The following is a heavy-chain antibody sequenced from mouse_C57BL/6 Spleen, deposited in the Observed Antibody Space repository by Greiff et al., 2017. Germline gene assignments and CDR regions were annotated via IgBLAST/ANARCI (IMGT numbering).Heavy chain of an antibody. D-gene: IGHD3-3*01. V-gene: IGHV5-17*01. CDR3: ARLGTEDFDY. CDR2: ISSGSSTI. CDR1: GFTFSDYG. J-gene: IGHJ2*01. Sequence: EVKVEESGGGLVKPGGSLKLSCAASGFTFSDYGMHWVRQAPEKGLEWVAYISSGSSTIYYADTVKGRFTISRDNAKNTLFLQMTSLRSEDTAMYYCARLGTEDFDYWGQGTTLTVSS.